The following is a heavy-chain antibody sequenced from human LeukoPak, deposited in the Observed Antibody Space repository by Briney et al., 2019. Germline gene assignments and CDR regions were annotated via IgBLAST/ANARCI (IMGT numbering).Heavy chain of an antibody. V-gene: IGHV6-1*01. CDR3: ARQSTTNSRYYGMDV. D-gene: IGHD1-14*01. J-gene: IGHJ6*02. CDR2: TYYRAKWYN. CDR1: GDSVSSNSAA. Sequence: SQTLSLTCAISGDSVSSNSAAWNWIRQSPSRGLEWLGRTYYRAKWYNDYAVSVQSRINIKPATSKNQFSLQLNSVTPEDTAEYYCARQSTTNSRYYGMDVWGQGTTVIVSS.